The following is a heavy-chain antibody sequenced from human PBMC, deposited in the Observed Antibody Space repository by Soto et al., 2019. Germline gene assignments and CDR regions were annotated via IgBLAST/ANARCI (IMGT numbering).Heavy chain of an antibody. CDR1: GDSVSSNSAA. V-gene: IGHV6-1*01. D-gene: IGHD3-10*01. CDR3: ARAVLLWFGELSAPNRPENWFDP. CDR2: TYYRSKWYN. Sequence: PSQTLSLTCAISGDSVSSNSAAWNWIRQSPSRGLEWLGRTYYRSKWYNDYAVSVKSRITINPDTSKNQFSLQLNSVTPEDTAVYYCARAVLLWFGELSAPNRPENWFDPWGQGTLVTVSS. J-gene: IGHJ5*02.